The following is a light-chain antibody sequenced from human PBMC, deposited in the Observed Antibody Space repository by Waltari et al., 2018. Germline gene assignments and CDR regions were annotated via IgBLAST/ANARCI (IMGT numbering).Light chain of an antibody. CDR1: QNVLYSSNNKNY. Sequence: DIVMTQSPDSLTMSLGERATIDCKSSQNVLYSSNNKNYLAWYQQKPGQPPKLLIYWASTRESGVPDRFSGSGSGTDFTLTIISLQAEDVAVYYCQQYYSTPVTFGGGTKVEIK. J-gene: IGKJ4*01. CDR3: QQYYSTPVT. CDR2: WAS. V-gene: IGKV4-1*01.